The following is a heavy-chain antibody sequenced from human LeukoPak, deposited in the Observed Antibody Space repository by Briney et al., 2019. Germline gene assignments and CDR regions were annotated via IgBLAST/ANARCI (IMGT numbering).Heavy chain of an antibody. D-gene: IGHD1-1*01. J-gene: IGHJ3*02. CDR3: AREGGSAYGGNAFGI. V-gene: IGHV1-69*05. CDR1: GGTFSSYA. Sequence: ASVKVSCKASGGTFSSYAISWVRQAPGQGLEWMGWIIPIFGTANYAQKFQGRVTITTDESTSTAYMELSSLRSGDTAVYYCAREGGSAYGGNAFGIWGQGTMVTVSS. CDR2: IIPIFGTA.